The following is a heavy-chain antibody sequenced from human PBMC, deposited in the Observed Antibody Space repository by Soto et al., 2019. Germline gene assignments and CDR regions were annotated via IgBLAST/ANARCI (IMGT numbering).Heavy chain of an antibody. CDR1: GGTFSSYA. D-gene: IGHD5-12*01. CDR3: AREAAYSGYDFYYYGMDV. J-gene: IGHJ6*02. V-gene: IGHV1-69*13. CDR2: IIPIFGTA. Sequence: SVKVSFKASGGTFSSYAISWVRQAPXQGLEWMGGIIPIFGTANYAQKFQGRVTITADESTSTAYMELSSLRSEDTAVYYCAREAAYSGYDFYYYGMDVGGQGTTVTVSS.